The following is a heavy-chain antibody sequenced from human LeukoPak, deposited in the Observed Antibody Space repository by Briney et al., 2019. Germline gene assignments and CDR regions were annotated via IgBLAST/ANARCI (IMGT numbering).Heavy chain of an antibody. D-gene: IGHD5-12*01. CDR2: INHSGST. CDR1: GGSFSGYY. CDR3: ARGPGATEGYFDY. Sequence: SETLSLTCAVYGGSFSGYYWSWVRQPPGKGLEWIGEINHSGSTNYNPSLKSRVTISEDASKHQFSLKRSAVTAADTAVYYCARGPGATEGYFDYWGQGNLVTVSS. J-gene: IGHJ4*02. V-gene: IGHV4-34*01.